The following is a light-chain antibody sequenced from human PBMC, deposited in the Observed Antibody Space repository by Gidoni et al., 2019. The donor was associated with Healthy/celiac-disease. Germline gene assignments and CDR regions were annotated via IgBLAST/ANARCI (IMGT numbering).Light chain of an antibody. CDR2: DAS. J-gene: IGKJ1*01. V-gene: IGKV3-11*01. Sequence: IVLTQSPATLSLSPGERATLSCRASQSVSSYLAWYQQKPGQAPRLLIYDASNRATGIPARFSGSGFGTGFTLTISSLEPEDFAVYYCQQRSNWPWTFGQGTKLEIK. CDR1: QSVSSY. CDR3: QQRSNWPWT.